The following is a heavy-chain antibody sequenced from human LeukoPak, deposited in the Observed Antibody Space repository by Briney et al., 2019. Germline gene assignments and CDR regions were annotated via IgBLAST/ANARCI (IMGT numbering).Heavy chain of an antibody. D-gene: IGHD1-26*01. CDR3: AKVGGGSYQGNWFDP. Sequence: GGSLRLSCAASGFTFSSYAISWVRQAPGKGLEWVSAISGSGGSTYYADSVKGRFTISRDNSKNTLYLQMNSLRAEDTAVYYCAKVGGGSYQGNWFDPWGQGTLVTVSS. J-gene: IGHJ5*02. CDR2: ISGSGGST. CDR1: GFTFSSYA. V-gene: IGHV3-23*01.